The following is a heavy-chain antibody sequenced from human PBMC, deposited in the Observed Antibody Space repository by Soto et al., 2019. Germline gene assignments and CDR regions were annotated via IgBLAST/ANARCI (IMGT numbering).Heavy chain of an antibody. J-gene: IGHJ4*02. Sequence: EVQLLESGGGLVQPGGSLRLSCAASGFTFSSYAMSWVRQAPGKGLEWVSVISGSGDSTYYADSVKGRFTISRDNSKNTLDLQMTSLRAEDTAVYYCARRGPGTYFDYWGQGTLVTVSS. V-gene: IGHV3-23*01. CDR3: ARRGPGTYFDY. D-gene: IGHD6-13*01. CDR1: GFTFSSYA. CDR2: ISGSGDST.